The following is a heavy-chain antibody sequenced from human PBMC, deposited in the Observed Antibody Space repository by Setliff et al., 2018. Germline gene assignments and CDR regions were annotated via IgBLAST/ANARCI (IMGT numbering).Heavy chain of an antibody. Sequence: SETLSLTCAVYGGSFSTYFWSWIRQPPGKGLEWIGEISHSGSANYNPSLKSRVTMSVDTSKNQFSLQLSSVTAADTAVYYCATLTMTIQIWYFDLWGRGNLVTVS. D-gene: IGHD3-3*01. CDR1: GGSFSTYF. V-gene: IGHV4-34*01. CDR3: ATLTMTIQIWYFDL. J-gene: IGHJ2*01. CDR2: ISHSGSA.